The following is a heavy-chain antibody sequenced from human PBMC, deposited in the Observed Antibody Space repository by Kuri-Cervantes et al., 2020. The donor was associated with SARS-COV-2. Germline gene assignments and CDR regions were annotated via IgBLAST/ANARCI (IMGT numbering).Heavy chain of an antibody. V-gene: IGHV4-4*07. Sequence: GSLRLSCTVSGGSISSYYWSWIRQPAGKGLEWIGRIYTSGSTNYNPSLKSRVTMSVDTSKNQFTLKLSSVTAADTAVYYCASSRDDYGGNHDYWAREPWSPSPQ. CDR2: IYTSGST. J-gene: IGHJ4*02. D-gene: IGHD4-23*01. CDR1: GGSISSYY. CDR3: ASSRDDYGGNHDY.